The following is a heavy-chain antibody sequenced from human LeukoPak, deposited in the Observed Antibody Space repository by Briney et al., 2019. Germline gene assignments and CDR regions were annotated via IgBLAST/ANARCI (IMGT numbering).Heavy chain of an antibody. V-gene: IGHV3-30*18. CDR3: AKELSGFWYFDY. Sequence: GRSLRLSCAASGFTFSSYGMHWVRQAPGKGLEWVAVISYDGSNKYYADSVKGRFTISRDNSKNTLYLQMNSLGAEDTAVYYCAKELSGFWYFDYWGQGTLVTVSS. CDR2: ISYDGSNK. CDR1: GFTFSSYG. J-gene: IGHJ4*02. D-gene: IGHD2/OR15-2a*01.